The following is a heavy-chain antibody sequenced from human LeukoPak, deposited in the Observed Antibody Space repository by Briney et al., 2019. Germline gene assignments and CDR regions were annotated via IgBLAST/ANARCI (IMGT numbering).Heavy chain of an antibody. CDR2: IYYSGST. CDR1: GGSIGSGTYH. Sequence: SETLSLTCTVSGGSIGSGTYHWGWIRQPPGKGLERIGSIYYSGSTYYHPSLKSRVTISLDTSKNQFSLKLSSVTAADTAVYYCARGGSDGYLFDYWGQGTLVTVSS. CDR3: ARGGSDGYLFDY. J-gene: IGHJ4*02. D-gene: IGHD5-24*01. V-gene: IGHV4-39*07.